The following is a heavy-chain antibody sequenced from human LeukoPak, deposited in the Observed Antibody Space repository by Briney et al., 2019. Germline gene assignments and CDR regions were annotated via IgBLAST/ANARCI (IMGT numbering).Heavy chain of an antibody. D-gene: IGHD1-1*01. Sequence: SENLSLTCTVSGDSVSNDRYYWTWIRQSPGKGLEWIAYIRYSGHTNYNPSLDTRVTISLDASKNQLSLRLYSVTAADTAMYYCARYNWNTWFDPWGQGALVTVSS. J-gene: IGHJ5*02. CDR3: ARYNWNTWFDP. V-gene: IGHV4-61*01. CDR2: IRYSGHT. CDR1: GDSVSNDRYY.